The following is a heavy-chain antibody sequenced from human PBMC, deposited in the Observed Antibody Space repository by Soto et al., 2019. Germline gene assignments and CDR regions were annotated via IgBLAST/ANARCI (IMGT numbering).Heavy chain of an antibody. CDR1: GYTFTSYY. CDR3: ARDSNYDFWSGYYLYYYYGMDV. V-gene: IGHV1-46*01. D-gene: IGHD3-3*01. J-gene: IGHJ6*02. Sequence: QVQLVQSGAEVKKPGASVKVSCKASGYTFTSYYMHWVRQAPGQGLEWMGIINPSGGSTSYAQKFQGRVTMPRDTSPSTVYMELSSLRSEDTAVYYCARDSNYDFWSGYYLYYYYGMDVWGQGTTVTVSS. CDR2: INPSGGST.